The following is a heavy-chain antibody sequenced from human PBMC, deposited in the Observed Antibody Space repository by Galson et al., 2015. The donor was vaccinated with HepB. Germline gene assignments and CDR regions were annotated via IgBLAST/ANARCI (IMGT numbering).Heavy chain of an antibody. D-gene: IGHD3-9*01. V-gene: IGHV5-51*01. J-gene: IGHJ5*02. CDR2: IYPGDSDT. Sequence: QSGAEVKKPGESLKTSCKGSGSSFPSYWIGWVRQMPGKGLEWMGIIYPGDSDTRYSPSFQGQVTIPADKSISTAYLQWSSLKASDTAMYYCARRIGLRYFDWSPGWFDPWGQGTLVTVSS. CDR3: ARRIGLRYFDWSPGWFDP. CDR1: GSSFPSYW.